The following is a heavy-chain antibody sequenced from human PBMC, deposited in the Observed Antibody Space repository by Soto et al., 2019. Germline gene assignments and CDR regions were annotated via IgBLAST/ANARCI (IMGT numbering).Heavy chain of an antibody. V-gene: IGHV3-21*01. CDR2: ISSSSSYI. CDR3: ATDWREHFPGDAFDI. CDR1: GCTFSSYS. D-gene: IGHD1-26*01. J-gene: IGHJ3*02. Sequence: GGSLRLSCAASGCTFSSYSMNWVRQAPGKGLEWVSSISSSSSYIYYADSVKGRFTISRDNAKNTLYLQMNSLRAEDAAVYYCATDWREHFPGDAFDIWGQGTMVTVSS.